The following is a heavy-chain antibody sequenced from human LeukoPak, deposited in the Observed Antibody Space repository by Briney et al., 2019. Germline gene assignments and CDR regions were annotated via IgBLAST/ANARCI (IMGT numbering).Heavy chain of an antibody. CDR2: IIPILGVA. CDR3: ATDGVPAAKADAFDI. CDR1: LGTLRSYA. Sequence: SSVRVSRKGSLGTLRSYALSMVRPAPAHEREWVGRIIPILGVANYVQKFQGRVTITADKSTGTAYMKLSSLRSEHTAVYYCATDGVPAAKADAFDIWGQGTMVTVSS. J-gene: IGHJ3*02. D-gene: IGHD2-2*01. V-gene: IGHV1-69*04.